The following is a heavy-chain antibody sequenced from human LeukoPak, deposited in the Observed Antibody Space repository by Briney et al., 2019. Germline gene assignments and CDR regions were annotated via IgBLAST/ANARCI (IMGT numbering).Heavy chain of an antibody. J-gene: IGHJ5*02. CDR1: GGSISSYY. CDR3: ARHAARFGELFETNWFDP. V-gene: IGHV4-59*08. Sequence: PSETLSLTCTVSGGSISSYYWSWIRQPPGKGLEWIGYIYYSGSTNYNPSLKSRVTISVDTSKNQSSLKLSSVTAADTAVYYCARHAARFGELFETNWFDPWGQGTLVTVSS. D-gene: IGHD3-10*01. CDR2: IYYSGST.